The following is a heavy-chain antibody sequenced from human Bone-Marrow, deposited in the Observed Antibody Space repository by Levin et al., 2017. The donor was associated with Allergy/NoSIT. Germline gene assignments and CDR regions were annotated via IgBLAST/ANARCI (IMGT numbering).Heavy chain of an antibody. D-gene: IGHD3-10*01. V-gene: IGHV4-34*01. Sequence: SQTLSLTCAVDGGSFTGYFWTWIRQPPGKGLEWIGEINHSGSTKYNPSLTSRVTISVDTSKKEFSLNLSSVTAADTAVFYCARGGRWSFSYYFAYWRPGPRVPVSS. CDR3: ARGGRWSFSYYFAY. CDR1: GGSFTGYF. J-gene: IGHJ4*02. CDR2: INHSGST.